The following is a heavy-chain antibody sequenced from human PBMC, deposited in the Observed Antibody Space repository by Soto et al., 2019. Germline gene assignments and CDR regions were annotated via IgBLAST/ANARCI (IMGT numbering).Heavy chain of an antibody. CDR3: ARCRRNTMVRGFLPSPYYDGMDV. V-gene: IGHV4-34*01. CDR2: INHSGSN. CDR1: GGSFSGYY. J-gene: IGHJ6*02. D-gene: IGHD3-10*01. Sequence: QVQLQQWGAGLLKPSETLSLTCAVYGGSFSGYYWSWIRQHPGKGLELIGEINHSGSNNSNPSLTSRVTISVDPSKNQFALKLSSVTAAATAVYYCARCRRNTMVRGFLPSPYYDGMDVWGQGTKVTASS.